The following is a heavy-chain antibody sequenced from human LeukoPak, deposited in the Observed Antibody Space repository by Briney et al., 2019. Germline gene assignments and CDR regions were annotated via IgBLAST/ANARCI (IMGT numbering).Heavy chain of an antibody. D-gene: IGHD6-19*01. CDR1: GLSFNIYA. Sequence: GGSLRLSCVASGLSFNIYAMTWVRQAPGKGLEWVSSISSSGGSTYYADSVKGRFTISRDNSKNTLYVEMNSLRADDTAVYYCANGGKQWLVAYEFWGQGTLVTVSS. CDR2: ISSSGGST. V-gene: IGHV3-23*01. CDR3: ANGGKQWLVAYEF. J-gene: IGHJ4*02.